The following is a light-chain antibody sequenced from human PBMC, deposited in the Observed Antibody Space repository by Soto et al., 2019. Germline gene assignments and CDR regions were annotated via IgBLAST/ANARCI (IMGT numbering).Light chain of an antibody. Sequence: EIVMTQSPATLSVSPGERATLSCRASQSVSNNLVWYQQKPGQAPRLLIYGASTRATGIPARFSGSGSGTKFTLTISSLKSEDFAIYYCQQYNNWPRTFGQGTKVEIK. CDR1: QSVSNN. V-gene: IGKV3-15*01. J-gene: IGKJ1*01. CDR2: GAS. CDR3: QQYNNWPRT.